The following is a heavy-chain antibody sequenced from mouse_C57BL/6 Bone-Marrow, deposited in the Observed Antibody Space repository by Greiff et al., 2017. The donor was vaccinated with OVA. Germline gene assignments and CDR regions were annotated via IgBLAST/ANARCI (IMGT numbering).Heavy chain of an antibody. Sequence: EVMLVESGGGLVQPGGSLKLSCAASGFTFSDYYMYWVRQTPEKRLEWVAYISNGGGSTYYPDTVKGRFTISRDNAKNTLYLQMSRLKSEDTAMYYCARHRGDGYYEMFAYWGQGTLVTVSA. CDR3: ARHRGDGYYEMFAY. V-gene: IGHV5-12*01. CDR1: GFTFSDYY. CDR2: ISNGGGST. J-gene: IGHJ3*01. D-gene: IGHD2-3*01.